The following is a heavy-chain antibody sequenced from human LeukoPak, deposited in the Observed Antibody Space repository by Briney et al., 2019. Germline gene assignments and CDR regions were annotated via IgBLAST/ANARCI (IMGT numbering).Heavy chain of an antibody. Sequence: SETLSLTCTVSGGSINSRTYYWAWIRQPPGKGLEWIGSVYYTGSSHYNPSLKSRVTISVDTSKNQFSLKLSSVTAADTAVYYCSGSYLYYYYYYMHVWGKGTTVTISS. CDR1: GGSINSRTYY. V-gene: IGHV4-39*07. D-gene: IGHD1-26*01. J-gene: IGHJ6*03. CDR3: SGSYLYYYYYYMHV. CDR2: VYYTGSS.